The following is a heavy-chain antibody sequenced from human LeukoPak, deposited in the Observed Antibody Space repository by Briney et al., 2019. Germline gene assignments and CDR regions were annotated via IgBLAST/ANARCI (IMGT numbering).Heavy chain of an antibody. D-gene: IGHD3-16*02. CDR2: IIPIFGTA. CDR3: ARDPSLRLSVPTYDY. J-gene: IGHJ4*02. V-gene: IGHV1-69*05. CDR1: GGTFSSYA. Sequence: SVKVSCKASGGTFSSYAISWVRQAPGQGLEWMGRIIPIFGTANYAQKFQGRVTITTDESTSTAYMELSSLSSEDTAVYYCARDPSLRLSVPTYDYWGQGTLVTVSS.